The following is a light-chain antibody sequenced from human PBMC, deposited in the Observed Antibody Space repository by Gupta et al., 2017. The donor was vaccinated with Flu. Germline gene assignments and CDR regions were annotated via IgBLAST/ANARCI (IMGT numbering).Light chain of an antibody. CDR2: DAL. J-gene: IGKJ5*01. Sequence: EIVLTQSPDTLSLSPGESATLSCRASQPIINNFLAWYQQRPGQPPSLLVHDALFTASGSPERFRGGGSGTHFTLTVSRLEPEDSAVYFCQQFSPSPPSITFGQGTRLDI. V-gene: IGKV3-20*01. CDR3: QQFSPSPPSIT. CDR1: QPIINNF.